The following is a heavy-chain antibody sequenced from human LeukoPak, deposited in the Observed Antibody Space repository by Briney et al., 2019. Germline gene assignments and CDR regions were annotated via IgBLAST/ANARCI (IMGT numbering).Heavy chain of an antibody. Sequence: GGSLRLSCAASGFTFSSFGMYWVRQAPGKGLEWVAVIWYDGSNDDYADSVKGRFTISRDNSKNTLYLQMNSLRAEDTAVYYCARDRSGRAAAGRGDYWGQGTLVTVSS. CDR1: GFTFSSFG. CDR3: ARDRSGRAAAGRGDY. V-gene: IGHV3-33*01. CDR2: IWYDGSND. J-gene: IGHJ4*02. D-gene: IGHD6-13*01.